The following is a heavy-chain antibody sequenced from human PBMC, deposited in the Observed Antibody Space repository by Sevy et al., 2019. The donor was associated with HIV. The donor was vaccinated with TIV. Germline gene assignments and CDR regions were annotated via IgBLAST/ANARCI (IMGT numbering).Heavy chain of an antibody. CDR3: SRGLYYYDMRGHQEPGDY. D-gene: IGHD3-22*01. Sequence: GALRLSWSASGITLTPYWMHWGRQVPGKGLVWVSRINCDGSGTSYAESVKGRFTSSRENGKNTLYLQMKSLRVEDTAVYFCSRGLYYYDMRGHQEPGDYWGQGVLVTVS. CDR1: GITLTPYW. CDR2: INCDGSGT. V-gene: IGHV3-74*01. J-gene: IGHJ4*02.